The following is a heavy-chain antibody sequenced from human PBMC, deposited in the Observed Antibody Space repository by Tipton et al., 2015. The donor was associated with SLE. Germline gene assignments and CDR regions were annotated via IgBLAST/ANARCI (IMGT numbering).Heavy chain of an antibody. CDR2: IYTGGDT. J-gene: IGHJ2*01. D-gene: IGHD4-17*01. Sequence: SLRLSCAASGFIFSSYALGWVRQAPGKGLEWVSVIYTGGDTYYADSVKGRLTISRDNSKNTVYLQMNSLRPEYTAVYYCARRAVTNDWYFDLWGRGSLVTVSS. V-gene: IGHV3-23*03. CDR1: GFIFSSYA. CDR3: ARRAVTNDWYFDL.